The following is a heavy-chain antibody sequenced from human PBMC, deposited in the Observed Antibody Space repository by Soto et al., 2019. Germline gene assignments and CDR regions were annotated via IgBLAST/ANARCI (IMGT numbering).Heavy chain of an antibody. J-gene: IGHJ5*02. CDR2: IIPIFGTA. CDR3: ASWYYDILTGYP. Sequence: SVKVSCKASGGTFSSYAISWVRQAPGQGLEWMGGIIPIFGTANYAQKFQGRVTITADESTSTAYMELSSLRSEDTAVYYCASWYYDILTGYPWGQGTLVTVSS. CDR1: GGTFSSYA. V-gene: IGHV1-69*13. D-gene: IGHD3-9*01.